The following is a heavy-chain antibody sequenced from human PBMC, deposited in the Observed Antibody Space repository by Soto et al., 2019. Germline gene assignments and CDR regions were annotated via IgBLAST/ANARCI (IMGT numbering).Heavy chain of an antibody. V-gene: IGHV1-2*04. CDR2: INPNSGGT. D-gene: IGHD2-2*01. CDR1: GYTFTGYY. Sequence: ASLKVSCKPSGYTFTGYYIHWVRQAPGQGLEWMGWINPNSGGTNYAQKFQGWVTMTRDTSISTAYMELSRLRSDDTAVYYCARVRVPAAYDAFDICGQGTMVTVSS. J-gene: IGHJ3*02. CDR3: ARVRVPAAYDAFDI.